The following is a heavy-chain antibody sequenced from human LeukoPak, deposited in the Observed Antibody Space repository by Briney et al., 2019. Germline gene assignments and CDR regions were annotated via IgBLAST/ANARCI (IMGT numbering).Heavy chain of an antibody. V-gene: IGHV4-30-2*01. CDR1: GDSISSGGYS. Sequence: RTSQTLSLTCTVSGDSISSGGYSWTWIRQPPGKGLEWIGYINHSGSTYYNPSLKSRVTISVDKSKDQFSLKLSSVTAADTATYFCARVNWGNWYFDLWGRGTLVIVSS. CDR2: INHSGST. D-gene: IGHD3-16*01. J-gene: IGHJ2*01. CDR3: ARVNWGNWYFDL.